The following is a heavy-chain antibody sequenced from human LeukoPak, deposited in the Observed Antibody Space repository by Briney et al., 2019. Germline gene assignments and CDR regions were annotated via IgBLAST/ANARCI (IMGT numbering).Heavy chain of an antibody. CDR2: IYYSGNT. CDR3: AKSGGYGLIDY. D-gene: IGHD1-26*01. J-gene: IGHJ4*02. Sequence: SETLSLTCSVSGVSISSSNSYWGWIRQPPGKGLEWIGSIYYSGNTYYNASLKSQISISIDTSKNQFSLRLNSVTAADTAMYYCAKSGGYGLIDYWGQGTLVTVSS. V-gene: IGHV4-39*01. CDR1: GVSISSSNSY.